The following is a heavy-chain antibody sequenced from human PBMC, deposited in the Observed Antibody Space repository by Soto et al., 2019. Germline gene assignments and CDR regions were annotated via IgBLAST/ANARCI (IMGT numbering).Heavy chain of an antibody. CDR2: IYYSGST. CDR1: GGSISSYY. Sequence: SETLSLTCTVSGGSISSYYWSWIRQPPGKGLEWIGYIYYSGSTNYDPSLKSRVTISVDTSKNQFSLKLSSVTAADKAVYYCARALTYSNYVFDYWGQGTLVTVSS. CDR3: ARALTYSNYVFDY. V-gene: IGHV4-59*01. D-gene: IGHD4-4*01. J-gene: IGHJ4*02.